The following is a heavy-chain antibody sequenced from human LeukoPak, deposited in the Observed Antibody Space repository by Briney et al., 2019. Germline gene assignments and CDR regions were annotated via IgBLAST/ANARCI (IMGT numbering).Heavy chain of an antibody. J-gene: IGHJ6*02. CDR1: GGSISSYY. V-gene: IGHV4-59*01. D-gene: IGHD4-17*01. CDR2: IYYSGST. Sequence: SETLSLTCTVSGGSISSYYWSWIRQPPGKGLEWIGYIYYSGSTNYNPSLKSRVTISVDTSKNQFSLKLSSVTAADTAVYYCARISRSPYYYYGMDVWGQGTTVTVSS. CDR3: ARISRSPYYYYGMDV.